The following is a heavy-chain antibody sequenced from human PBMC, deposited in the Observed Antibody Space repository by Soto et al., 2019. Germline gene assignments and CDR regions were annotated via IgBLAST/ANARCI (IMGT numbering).Heavy chain of an antibody. Sequence: ASVKVSCKASGYTFTSYPMHWVRQAPGQRLEWMGWINAGNGNTKYSQKFQGRVTITRDTSASTAYMELSSLRSEDTAVYYCARAQLRFLEWLSQPYYYGMDVWGQGTTVTVSS. V-gene: IGHV1-3*01. CDR3: ARAQLRFLEWLSQPYYYGMDV. CDR1: GYTFTSYP. D-gene: IGHD3-3*01. J-gene: IGHJ6*02. CDR2: INAGNGNT.